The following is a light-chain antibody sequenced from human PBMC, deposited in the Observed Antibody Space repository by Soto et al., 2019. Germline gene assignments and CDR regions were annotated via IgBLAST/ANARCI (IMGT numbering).Light chain of an antibody. V-gene: IGLV2-14*01. CDR2: EVS. CDR3: SSYRSSNAWV. Sequence: QSVLTQPASVSGSPGQSITISCTGTSSDIGAYNHVSWYQQHPGKVPKLMISEVSDRPSGVSNRFSGSKSGNTASLTISGLQAEDEADYYCSSYRSSNAWVFGGGTKLTVL. J-gene: IGLJ3*02. CDR1: SSDIGAYNH.